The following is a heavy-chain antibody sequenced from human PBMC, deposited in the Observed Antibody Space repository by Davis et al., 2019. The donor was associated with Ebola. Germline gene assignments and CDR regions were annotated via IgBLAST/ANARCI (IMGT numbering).Heavy chain of an antibody. J-gene: IGHJ3*01. Sequence: GESLKISCAASGFTFSSYGMHWVRQAPGKGLEWVAVISYDGSNKYYADSVKGRFTISRDNSKNTVFLQMDSLRAEDTAVYFCARDRLFPLGHGAFDVWGQGTMVTVSS. CDR1: GFTFSSYG. V-gene: IGHV3-30*03. CDR2: ISYDGSNK. D-gene: IGHD3-3*01. CDR3: ARDRLFPLGHGAFDV.